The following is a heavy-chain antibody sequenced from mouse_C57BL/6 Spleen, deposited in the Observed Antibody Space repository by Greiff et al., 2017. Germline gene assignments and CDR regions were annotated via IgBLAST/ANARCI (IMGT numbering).Heavy chain of an antibody. D-gene: IGHD1-3*01. Sequence: VQLQESGAELVKPGASVKISCKASGYAFSSYWMNWVKQRPGKGLEWIGQIYPGDGDTNYNGKFKGKATLTADTSSSTAYMQLSSLTSEDSAVYFCERRSGRSYYDMDYWGQGTSVTVSS. CDR1: GYAFSSYW. CDR3: ERRSGRSYYDMDY. CDR2: IYPGDGDT. V-gene: IGHV1-80*01. J-gene: IGHJ4*01.